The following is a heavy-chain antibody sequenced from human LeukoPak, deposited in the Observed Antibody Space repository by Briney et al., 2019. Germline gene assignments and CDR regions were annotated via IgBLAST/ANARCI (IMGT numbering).Heavy chain of an antibody. D-gene: IGHD1-14*01. V-gene: IGHV4-59*01. CDR2: IYYSGST. CDR1: GDSISNYY. CDR3: ARVTTQDAFDI. J-gene: IGHJ3*02. Sequence: SETLSLTCTVSGDSISNYYWSWIRQPPGKGLEWIGYIYYSGSTNYNPSLKSRVTISVDTSKNQFSLKLSSVTAADTAVYYCARVTTQDAFDIWGQGTMVTVSS.